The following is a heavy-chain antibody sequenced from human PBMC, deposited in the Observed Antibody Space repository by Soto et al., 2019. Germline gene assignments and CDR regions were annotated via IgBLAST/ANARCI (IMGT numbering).Heavy chain of an antibody. CDR1: GXSVNSSQW. J-gene: IGHJ4*02. Sequence: XTLSLACAVSGXSVNSSQWGNWVLQPPGKGLEWIGQISQSGSTNYNPSLTSRVTISVDKSKNHFSLKLTSVTAADTALYYCAKVAKSGVVVEYLDSWGQGALVTVSS. D-gene: IGHD3-3*01. V-gene: IGHV4-4*02. CDR3: AKVAKSGVVVEYLDS. CDR2: ISQSGST.